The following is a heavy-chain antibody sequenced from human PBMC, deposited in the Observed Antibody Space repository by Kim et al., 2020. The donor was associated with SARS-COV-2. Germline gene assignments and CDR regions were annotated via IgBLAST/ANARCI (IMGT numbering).Heavy chain of an antibody. D-gene: IGHD3-10*01. CDR3: AKDLMGSGSYGWFDP. J-gene: IGHJ5*02. V-gene: IGHV3-23*01. Sequence: GGSLRLSCAASGFTFSSYAMSWVRQAPGKGLEWVSAISGSGGSTYYADSVKGRFTISRDNSKNTLYLQMNSLRAEDTAVYYCAKDLMGSGSYGWFDPWGQGTLVTVSS. CDR2: ISGSGGST. CDR1: GFTFSSYA.